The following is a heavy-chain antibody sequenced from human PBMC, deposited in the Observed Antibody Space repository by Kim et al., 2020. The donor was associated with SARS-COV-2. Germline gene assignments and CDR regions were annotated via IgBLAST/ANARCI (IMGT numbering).Heavy chain of an antibody. D-gene: IGHD3-10*01. V-gene: IGHV3-15*01. Sequence: GGSLRLSCAASGFTFRSTWMTWVRQAPGGGLEWLGRIKSQRDGGTTDYATAVAGRFTISRDDFKDTLHLQMSYLKVDEFGVYYCATGGGWVQYVGDWGRGTLVTVSS. CDR1: GFTFRSTW. CDR3: ATGGGWVQYVGD. J-gene: IGHJ4*01. CDR2: IKSQRDGGTT.